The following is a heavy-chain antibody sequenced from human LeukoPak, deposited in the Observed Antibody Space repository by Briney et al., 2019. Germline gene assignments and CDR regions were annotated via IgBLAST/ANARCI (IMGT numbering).Heavy chain of an antibody. D-gene: IGHD6-6*01. J-gene: IGHJ4*02. CDR1: GASINSYY. Sequence: SETLSLTCSVSGASINSYYWNWIRQSPGKGLEWIGSLYYSGSNYYNPSLKSRVSISVDTSKNQFFLKLSSVTAADTAVYYCARRSEYSSSSGLRDYWGQGTLVTVSS. CDR2: LYYSGSN. CDR3: ARRSEYSSSSGLRDY. V-gene: IGHV4-59*05.